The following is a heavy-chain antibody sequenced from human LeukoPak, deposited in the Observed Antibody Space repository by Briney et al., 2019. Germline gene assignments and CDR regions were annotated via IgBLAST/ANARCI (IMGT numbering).Heavy chain of an antibody. V-gene: IGHV4-34*01. CDR2: INHSGST. CDR1: GGSFSGYY. D-gene: IGHD4-17*01. J-gene: IGHJ4*02. CDR3: ARVMTTVTPFDY. Sequence: SVTLSLTCAVYGGSFSGYYWSWIRQPPGKGLEWIGEINHSGSTNYNPSLKSRVTISVDTSKNQFSLKLSSVTAADTAVYYCARVMTTVTPFDYWGQGTLVTVSS.